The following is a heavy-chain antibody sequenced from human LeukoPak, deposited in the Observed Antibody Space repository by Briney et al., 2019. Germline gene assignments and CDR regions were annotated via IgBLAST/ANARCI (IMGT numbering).Heavy chain of an antibody. D-gene: IGHD2-15*01. CDR1: GFTFSSYW. V-gene: IGHV3-7*01. Sequence: GGSLRLSCAASGFTFSSYWMNWVRQAPGKGLEWVGNIKADGSEKYYVDSVKGRFSISRDNSKNTLYLQMNSLRAEDTAVYYCAKDPLGYCSGGSCYSVDYWGQGTLVTVSS. J-gene: IGHJ4*02. CDR2: IKADGSEK. CDR3: AKDPLGYCSGGSCYSVDY.